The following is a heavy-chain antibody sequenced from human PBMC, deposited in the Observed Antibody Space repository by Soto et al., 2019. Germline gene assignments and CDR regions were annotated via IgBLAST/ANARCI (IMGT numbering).Heavy chain of an antibody. CDR1: GFTFNDYY. V-gene: IGHV3-11*01. CDR3: VGGLGGNYYYHCMGV. CDR2: ISKSGDSV. Sequence: QVQLVESGGGLVKPGGSLRLSCAASGFTFNDYYMTWIRQAPGKGLEWVSYISKSGDSVHYADSVKGRFTVSRDNAKNSVYLQLNSLRAEDTAVYYCVGGLGGNYYYHCMGVWGKGNMVTVSS. J-gene: IGHJ6*03. D-gene: IGHD4-17*01.